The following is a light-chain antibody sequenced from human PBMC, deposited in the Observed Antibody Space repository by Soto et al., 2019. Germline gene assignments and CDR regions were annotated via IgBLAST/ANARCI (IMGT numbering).Light chain of an antibody. J-gene: IGKJ2*01. Sequence: EVVLTQSPGTLSLSPGERATLSCRASQSVSSTYLAWYQQKPGQSPRLLIYSTSSRATGIPDRFSGSGSGTDVTLTISRLEPEDFAVYYCQQYGRSPNTFGQGTKPE. CDR2: STS. CDR1: QSVSSTY. V-gene: IGKV3-20*01. CDR3: QQYGRSPNT.